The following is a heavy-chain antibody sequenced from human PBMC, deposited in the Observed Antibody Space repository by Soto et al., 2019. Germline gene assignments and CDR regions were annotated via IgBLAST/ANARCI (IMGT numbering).Heavy chain of an antibody. V-gene: IGHV3-64*01. D-gene: IGHD6-19*01. Sequence: PGGSLRLSCAASGFTFSSYAMHWVRQAPGKGLEYVSAISSNGGSTYYANSVKGRFTISRDNSKNTLYLQMGSLRAEDMAVYYCAAGSGQGLAVAHFQHWGQGTLVTVS. CDR2: ISSNGGST. CDR1: GFTFSSYA. CDR3: AAGSGQGLAVAHFQH. J-gene: IGHJ1*01.